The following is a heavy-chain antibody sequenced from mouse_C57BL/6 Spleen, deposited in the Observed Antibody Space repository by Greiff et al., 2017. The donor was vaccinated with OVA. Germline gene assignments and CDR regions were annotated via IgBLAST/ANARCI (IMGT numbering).Heavy chain of an antibody. V-gene: IGHV1-19*01. J-gene: IGHJ2*01. Sequence: VQLQQSGPVLVKPGASVKMSCKASGYTFTDYYMNWVKQSHGKSLEWIGVINPYNGGTSYNQKFKGKATLTVDKSSSTAYMELNSLTSEDSAVYYCARENEGFDYWGQGTTLTVSS. CDR3: ARENEGFDY. CDR2: INPYNGGT. CDR1: GYTFTDYY.